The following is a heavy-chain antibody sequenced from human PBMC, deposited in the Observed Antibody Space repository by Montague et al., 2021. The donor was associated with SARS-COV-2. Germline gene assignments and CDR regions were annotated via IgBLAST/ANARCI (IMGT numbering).Heavy chain of an antibody. Sequence: SLRLSCAASGFTFSSYWMSWVRQAPGKGLEWVANIKQDGSEKYYVDSVKGRFTISRGNAKNSLYLQMNSLGAEDTAVYYCAREGAGRGYYYYGMDVWGQGTTVTVSS. D-gene: IGHD1-26*01. CDR1: GFTFSSYW. J-gene: IGHJ6*02. CDR3: AREGAGRGYYYYGMDV. CDR2: IKQDGSEK. V-gene: IGHV3-7*03.